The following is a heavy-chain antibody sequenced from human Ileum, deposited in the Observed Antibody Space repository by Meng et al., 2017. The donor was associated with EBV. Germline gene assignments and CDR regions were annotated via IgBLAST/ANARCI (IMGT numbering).Heavy chain of an antibody. D-gene: IGHD6-19*01. J-gene: IGHJ4*02. Sequence: SGQGLVKPWETRSLPCMVLGGSVSSGGNYWSWIRQPPGKGLEWIGYIYNSGSTNYNPSLKSRVTISVDTSKNQFSLKLSSVTAADTAVYYCARDGYSSGSDWGQGTLVTVSS. CDR2: IYNSGST. CDR1: GGSVSSGGNY. CDR3: ARDGYSSGSD. V-gene: IGHV4-61*08.